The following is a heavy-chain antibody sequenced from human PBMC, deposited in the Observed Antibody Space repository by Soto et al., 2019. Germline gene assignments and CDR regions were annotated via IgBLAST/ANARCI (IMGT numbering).Heavy chain of an antibody. V-gene: IGHV1-2*02. CDR3: ARESFGYSGYDPADGAFDI. J-gene: IGHJ3*02. D-gene: IGHD5-12*01. CDR2: INPNSGGT. Sequence: GASVKVSCKASGYTFTGYYMHWVRQAPGQGLEWMGWINPNSGGTNYAQKFQGRVTMTRDTSISTAYMELSRLRSDDTAVYYCARESFGYSGYDPADGAFDIWGQGTMVTVSS. CDR1: GYTFTGYY.